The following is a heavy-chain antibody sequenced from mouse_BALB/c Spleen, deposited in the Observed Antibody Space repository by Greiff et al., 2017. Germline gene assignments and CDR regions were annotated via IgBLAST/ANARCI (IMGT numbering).Heavy chain of an antibody. D-gene: IGHD2-1*01. CDR2: ISSGSSTI. CDR3: ARADYGNYYAMDY. J-gene: IGHJ4*01. Sequence: DVMLVESGGGLVQPGGSRKLSCAASGFTFSSFGMHWVRQAPEKGLEWVAYISSGSSTIYYADTVKGRFTISRDNPKNTLFLQMTSLRSEDTAMYYCARADYGNYYAMDYWGQGTSVTVSS. CDR1: GFTFSSFG. V-gene: IGHV5-17*02.